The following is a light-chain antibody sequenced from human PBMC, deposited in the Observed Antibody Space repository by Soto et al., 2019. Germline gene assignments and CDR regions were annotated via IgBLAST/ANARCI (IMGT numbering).Light chain of an antibody. CDR1: SSNIGAGHD. CDR3: QSYDSSLSVV. CDR2: GNS. Sequence: QSVLTQPPSVSGAPGQRVTISCTGSSSNIGAGHDVHWYQQLPETVPKLLIYGNSNRPSGVPDRFSGSKSGTSASLAITGLQAEDEADYYCQSYDSSLSVVFGGGTKLTVL. V-gene: IGLV1-40*01. J-gene: IGLJ2*01.